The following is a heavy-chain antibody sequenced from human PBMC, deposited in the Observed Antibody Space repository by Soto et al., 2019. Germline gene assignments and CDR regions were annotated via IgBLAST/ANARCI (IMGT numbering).Heavy chain of an antibody. CDR3: ARDVDIVALPNYFDY. V-gene: IGHV3-23*01. CDR1: GFTFSSYA. Sequence: GGSLRLSCAASGFTFSSYAMSWVRQAPGKGLEWVSAISGSGGSTYYADSVKGRFTISRDNSKNTLYLQMNSLRAEDAAVYYCARDVDIVALPNYFDYWGQGTRVTVSS. J-gene: IGHJ4*02. D-gene: IGHD5-12*01. CDR2: ISGSGGST.